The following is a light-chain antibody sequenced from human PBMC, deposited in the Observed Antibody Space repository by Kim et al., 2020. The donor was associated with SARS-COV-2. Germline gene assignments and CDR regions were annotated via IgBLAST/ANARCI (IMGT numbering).Light chain of an antibody. Sequence: SPGETATLSCRASQTVSSTYLAWYQQKPGQAPRLLNYGASSRATGIPDRFSGSGSGTDFTLTISRLEPEDFAVYYCQQYGSSLWTFGQGTKVEIK. V-gene: IGKV3-20*01. CDR1: QTVSSTY. J-gene: IGKJ1*01. CDR3: QQYGSSLWT. CDR2: GAS.